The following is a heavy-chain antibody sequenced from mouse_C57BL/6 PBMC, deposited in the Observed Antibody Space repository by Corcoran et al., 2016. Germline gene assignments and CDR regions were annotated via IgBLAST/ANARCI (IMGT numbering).Heavy chain of an antibody. Sequence: DVQLQESGPGLVKPSQSLSLTCSVTGYSITSGYYWNWIRQFPGNKLEWMGYISYDGSNNYNPSLKNRISITRDTSKNQFFLKLNSVTTEDTATYYCARDPHYHWGQGTSVTVSS. CDR1: GYSITSGYY. D-gene: IGHD1-1*01. CDR3: ARDPHYH. CDR2: ISYDGSN. J-gene: IGHJ4*01. V-gene: IGHV3-6*01.